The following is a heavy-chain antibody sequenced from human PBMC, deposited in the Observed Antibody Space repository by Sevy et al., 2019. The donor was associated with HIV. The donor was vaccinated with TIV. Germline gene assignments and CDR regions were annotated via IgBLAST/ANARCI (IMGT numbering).Heavy chain of an antibody. D-gene: IGHD5-12*01. CDR3: RGSGYDQSFYYYYYYMDV. Sequence: SETLSLTCTVSGGSISSSSYYWGWIRQPPGKGLEWIGSIYYSGSTYYNPSLKSRVTISVDTSKNQFSLKLSSVTAAXXXXYYCRGSGYDQSFYYYYYYMDVWGKGTTVTVSS. CDR2: IYYSGST. J-gene: IGHJ6*03. V-gene: IGHV4-39*01. CDR1: GGSISSSSYY.